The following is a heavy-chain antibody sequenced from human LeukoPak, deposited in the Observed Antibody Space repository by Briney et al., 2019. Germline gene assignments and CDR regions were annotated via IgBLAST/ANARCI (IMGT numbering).Heavy chain of an antibody. V-gene: IGHV4-61*02. J-gene: IGHJ5*02. CDR2: IYATGNT. Sequence: SETLSLTCTVSGASISRGSHYWSWIRQPAGKGLEWIGRIYATGNTNYSPSLWRRVTISVDTSKNQFSLKLSSVTAADTAVYYCARGGVRGVIAAVNWFDPWGQGTLVTVSS. D-gene: IGHD3-10*01. CDR3: ARGGVRGVIAAVNWFDP. CDR1: GASISRGSHY.